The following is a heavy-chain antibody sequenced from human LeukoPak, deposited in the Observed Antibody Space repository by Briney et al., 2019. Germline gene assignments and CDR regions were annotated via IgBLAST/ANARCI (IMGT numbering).Heavy chain of an antibody. CDR1: GGSISSYY. CDR3: ARDMRGEDGGRGYYYSMDV. D-gene: IGHD3-10*01. CDR2: IYYSGST. V-gene: IGHV4-59*01. J-gene: IGHJ6*03. Sequence: PSETLSLTCTVSGGSISSYYWSWLRQPPGKGLEWLGYIYYSGSTNYNPSLKSRVTISVDTSKNQFSLKLSSVTAADTAVYYCARDMRGEDGGRGYYYSMDVWGKGTTVTVSS.